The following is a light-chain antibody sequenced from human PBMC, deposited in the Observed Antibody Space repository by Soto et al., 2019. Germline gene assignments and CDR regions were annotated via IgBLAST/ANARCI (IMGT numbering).Light chain of an antibody. CDR1: SIDVGSYNL. V-gene: IGLV2-23*02. J-gene: IGLJ1*01. CDR2: EVS. CDR3: CSYAGSSTSV. Sequence: SALTQPASVSGSPGQSITISCTGTSIDVGSYNLVSWYQQHPGKAPKLMIYEVSKRPSGVSNRFSGSKSGNTASLTISGLQAEDEADYYCCSYAGSSTSVFGTGTKVTVL.